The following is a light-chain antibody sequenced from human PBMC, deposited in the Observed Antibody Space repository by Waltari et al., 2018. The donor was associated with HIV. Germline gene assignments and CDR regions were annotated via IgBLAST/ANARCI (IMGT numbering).Light chain of an antibody. CDR2: AAS. V-gene: IGKV1-39*01. J-gene: IGKJ4*01. CDR3: QQSYSTPLT. Sequence: DIQMTQSPSSLSASVGDRVTIPCRASQSISSYLNWYQQKPGKAPKLLIYAASSLQSGVPSRFSGSGSGTDFTLTISSLQPEDFATYYCQQSYSTPLTFGGGTKVEIK. CDR1: QSISSY.